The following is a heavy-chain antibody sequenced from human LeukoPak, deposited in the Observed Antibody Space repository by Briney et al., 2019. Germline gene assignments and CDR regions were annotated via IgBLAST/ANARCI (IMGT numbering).Heavy chain of an antibody. CDR1: GYSFTSYW. Sequence: GESLKISCKGSGYSFTSYWIGWVRQMPGKGLEWMGIIYPGDSDTRYSPSFQGQVTISADKSISTAYLQWSSLKASDTAMYYCASHPRYCGRYLRFYPWGQGTLVTVSS. CDR3: ASHPRYCGRYLRFYP. D-gene: IGHD1-26*01. CDR2: IYPGDSDT. J-gene: IGHJ5*02. V-gene: IGHV5-51*01.